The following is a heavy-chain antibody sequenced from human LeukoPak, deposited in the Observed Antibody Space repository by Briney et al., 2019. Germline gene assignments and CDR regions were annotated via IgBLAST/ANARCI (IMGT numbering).Heavy chain of an antibody. CDR2: IYYSGST. CDR3: ARRSPDYDSSGSFDY. D-gene: IGHD3-22*01. CDR1: GGSISSSSYY. Sequence: SETLSLTCTVSGGSISSSSYYWGWIRQPPGKGLEWSGSIYYSGSTYYNPSLKSRVTISVDTSKNQFSLKLSSVTAADTAVYYCARRSPDYDSSGSFDYWGQGTLVTVSS. V-gene: IGHV4-39*07. J-gene: IGHJ4*02.